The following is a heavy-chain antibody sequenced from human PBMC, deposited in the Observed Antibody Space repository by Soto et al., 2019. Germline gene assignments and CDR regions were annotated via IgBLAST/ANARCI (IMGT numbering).Heavy chain of an antibody. CDR2: TIPMFDST. D-gene: IGHD2-21*02. J-gene: IGHJ6*02. V-gene: IGHV1-69*13. CDR1: GGTFSSYA. Sequence: GASVKVSCKAFGGTFSSYAICWVRQAPGQGLEWMGGTIPMFDSTNYAQKFQGRVTITADESTSTAFMELSSLRSEDTAVYYCARRVVVTSVRDIAYYYYGLDVWGQGTTVTVSS. CDR3: ARRVVVTSVRDIAYYYYGLDV.